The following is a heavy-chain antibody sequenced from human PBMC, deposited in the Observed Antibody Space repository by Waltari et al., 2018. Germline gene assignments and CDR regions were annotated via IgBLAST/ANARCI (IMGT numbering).Heavy chain of an antibody. Sequence: QVQLQESGPGLVKPSDTLSLTCAVSGYSISSGYYWGWIRQPPEKGLEWIVSSYHSGSTYYNPSLKSRVTISVDTSKNQFSMKLGSVTAADTAVYYCARGGYDFWRTHFVHWGQGTLVIVSS. J-gene: IGHJ4*02. V-gene: IGHV4-38-2*01. CDR1: GYSISSGYY. CDR2: SYHSGST. D-gene: IGHD3-3*01. CDR3: ARGGYDFWRTHFVH.